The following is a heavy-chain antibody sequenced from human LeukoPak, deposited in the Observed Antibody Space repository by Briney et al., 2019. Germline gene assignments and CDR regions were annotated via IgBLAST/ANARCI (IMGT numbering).Heavy chain of an antibody. Sequence: SETLSLTCTVSGGSISSGDYYWSWIRQPPGKGLEWIGYIYYSGSTNYHPSLKSRVTISVDTSKNQFSLKLSSVTAADTAVYYCARVDPYYFDYWGQGTLVTVSS. V-gene: IGHV4-61*08. CDR2: IYYSGST. J-gene: IGHJ4*02. CDR3: ARVDPYYFDY. CDR1: GGSISSGDYY.